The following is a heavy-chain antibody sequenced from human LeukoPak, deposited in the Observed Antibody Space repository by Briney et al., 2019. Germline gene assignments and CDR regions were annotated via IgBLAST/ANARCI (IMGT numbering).Heavy chain of an antibody. CDR1: GFTFSDYY. CDR3: VAHCSSASCYLSFFDY. D-gene: IGHD2-2*01. V-gene: IGHV3-11*06. Sequence: PGGSLRLSCAASGFTFSDYYMSWIRQAPGKGLEWVSYISSSSSYTNYADSVKGRFTISRDNSKNTLYLQMSSLRAEDTAVYYCVAHCSSASCYLSFFDYWGQGTLVTVSS. CDR2: ISSSSSYT. J-gene: IGHJ4*02.